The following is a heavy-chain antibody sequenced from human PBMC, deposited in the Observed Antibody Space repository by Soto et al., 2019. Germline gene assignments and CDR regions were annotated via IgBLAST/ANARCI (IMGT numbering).Heavy chain of an antibody. CDR1: GYTFTGYY. V-gene: IGHV1-2*04. J-gene: IGHJ6*02. CDR2: INPNSGGT. Sequence: GASLKVSCKASGYTFTGYYMHWVRQAPGQGLEWMGWINPNSGGTNYAQKFQGWVTMTRDTSISTAYMELSRLRSDDTAVYYCAREAIKRRYDYYGMDVWGQGTKVTVSS. CDR3: AREAIKRRYDYYGMDV.